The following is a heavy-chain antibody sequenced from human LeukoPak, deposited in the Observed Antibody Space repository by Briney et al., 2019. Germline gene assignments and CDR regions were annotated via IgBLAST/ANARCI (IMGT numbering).Heavy chain of an antibody. CDR2: INPSGGST. Sequence: ASVKVSCKASGYTFTSYDINWVRQAPGQGLEWMGIINPSGGSTSYAQKSQGRVTMTRDTSTSTVYMELSSLRSEDTAVYYCARAHYWQLAPHYWGQGTLVTVSS. V-gene: IGHV1-46*01. CDR1: GYTFTSYD. D-gene: IGHD6-6*01. CDR3: ARAHYWQLAPHY. J-gene: IGHJ4*02.